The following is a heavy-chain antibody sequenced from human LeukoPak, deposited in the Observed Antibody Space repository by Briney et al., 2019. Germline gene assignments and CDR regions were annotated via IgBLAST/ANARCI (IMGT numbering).Heavy chain of an antibody. CDR2: IKKDGSEK. Sequence: GGSLGLSCAASGYTFSSYCMSWARQAPGKGLEWVANIKKDGSEKYYVDSAKGRFTISRDNAKNSLYLRMNSLRAEDTAVYYCTRIPIHGSGSFDYWGQGTLVTVSS. D-gene: IGHD3-10*01. V-gene: IGHV3-7*03. CDR1: GYTFSSYC. J-gene: IGHJ4*02. CDR3: TRIPIHGSGSFDY.